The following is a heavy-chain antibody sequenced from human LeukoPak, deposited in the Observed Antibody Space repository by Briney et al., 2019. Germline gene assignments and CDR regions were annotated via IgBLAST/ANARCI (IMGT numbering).Heavy chain of an antibody. CDR1: GFTFSSYS. V-gene: IGHV3-21*01. J-gene: IGHJ2*01. CDR3: ASDASLCGGDCYPYWYFDL. Sequence: GGSLRLSCAASGFTFSSYSMNWVRQAPGKGLEWVSSISSSSSYIYYADSVKGRFTISRDNAKNSLYLQMNSLRAEDTAVYYCASDASLCGGDCYPYWYFDLWGRGTLVTVSS. D-gene: IGHD2-21*02. CDR2: ISSSSSYI.